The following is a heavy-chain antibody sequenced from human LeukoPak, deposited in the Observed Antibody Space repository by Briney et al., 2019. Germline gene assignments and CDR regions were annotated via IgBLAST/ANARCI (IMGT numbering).Heavy chain of an antibody. J-gene: IGHJ4*02. CDR3: AKSDDSSGYSPEDY. V-gene: IGHV3-23*01. CDR2: ISGSGGST. Sequence: GGSLRLSCAASGFTFSSYAMSWVRQAPGKGLEWVSAISGSGGSTYYADSVKGRFTISRDNSKNTLYLQMNSLRAEDTAVYYCAKSDDSSGYSPEDYWGQGTLVTVTS. CDR1: GFTFSSYA. D-gene: IGHD3-22*01.